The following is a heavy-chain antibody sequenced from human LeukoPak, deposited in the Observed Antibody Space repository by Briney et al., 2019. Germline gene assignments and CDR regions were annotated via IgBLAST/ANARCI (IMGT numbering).Heavy chain of an antibody. J-gene: IGHJ4*02. Sequence: PGRSLRLSCTASGFTFGDYAMSWVRQAPGKGLEWVGFIRSKAYGGTTEYPASVKGRFTISRDDSKSIAYLQMNSLKTEDTAVYYCTREGNGPFFDYWGQGTLVTVSS. D-gene: IGHD2-8*01. CDR2: IRSKAYGGTT. CDR1: GFTFGDYA. CDR3: TREGNGPFFDY. V-gene: IGHV3-49*04.